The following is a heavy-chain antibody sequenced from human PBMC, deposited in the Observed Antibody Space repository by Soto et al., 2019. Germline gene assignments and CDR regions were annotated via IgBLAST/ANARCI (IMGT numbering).Heavy chain of an antibody. Sequence: ASVKVSCKASGYTFTSYAMHWVRQAPGQRLEWMGWINAGNGNTKYSQKFQGRVTITRDTSAITAYMELSSLRSEDTAVYYCARSIGSESYYYYYYMDEWGKGTTVTVSS. V-gene: IGHV1-3*01. D-gene: IGHD3-10*01. CDR1: GYTFTSYA. CDR3: ARSIGSESYYYYYYMDE. J-gene: IGHJ6*03. CDR2: INAGNGNT.